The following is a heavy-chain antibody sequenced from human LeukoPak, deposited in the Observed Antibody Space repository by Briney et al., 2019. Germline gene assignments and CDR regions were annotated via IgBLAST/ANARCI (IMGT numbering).Heavy chain of an antibody. CDR3: ARDLTMIVAGYYFDY. CDR2: ISYDGSNK. CDR1: GFTFSSYA. D-gene: IGHD3-22*01. J-gene: IGHJ4*02. Sequence: GRSLRLSCAASGFTFSSYAMHWVRQAPGKGLEWVAVISYDGSNKYYADSVKGRFTISRDNSKNTLYLQMNSLRAEDTAVYYCARDLTMIVAGYYFDYWGQGTPVTVSS. V-gene: IGHV3-30-3*01.